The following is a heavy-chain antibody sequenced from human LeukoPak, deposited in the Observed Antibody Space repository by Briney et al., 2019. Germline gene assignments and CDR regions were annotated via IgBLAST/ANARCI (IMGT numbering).Heavy chain of an antibody. CDR2: INPSGSST. Sequence: AASVKVSCKASGYSFTSYYMHWVRQAPGQGLEWMGLINPSGSSTTYAQKFQGRVTMTRDMFTSTDYMELTSLTSDDTAVYYCARDNSVGETAWWFDPWGQGTLVTVSS. D-gene: IGHD1-26*01. V-gene: IGHV1-46*01. CDR3: ARDNSVGETAWWFDP. J-gene: IGHJ5*02. CDR1: GYSFTSYY.